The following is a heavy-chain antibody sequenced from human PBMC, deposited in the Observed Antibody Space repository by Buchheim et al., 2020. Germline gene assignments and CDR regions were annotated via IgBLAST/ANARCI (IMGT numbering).Heavy chain of an antibody. J-gene: IGHJ5*02. D-gene: IGHD3-3*01. CDR1: GSSISSSSYY. CDR3: ARQDFWSAPNWFDP. Sequence: QLQLQESGPGLVKPSETLSLTCTVSGSSISSSSYYWGWIRQPPGKGLEWIGSIYYTGSTYYNPSLKSRVTISVDTSKNQFSLKLSSVTAADTAVYYCARQDFWSAPNWFDPWGQGTL. V-gene: IGHV4-39*01. CDR2: IYYTGST.